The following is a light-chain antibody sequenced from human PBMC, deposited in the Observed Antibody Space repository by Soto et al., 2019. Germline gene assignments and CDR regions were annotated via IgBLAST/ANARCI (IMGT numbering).Light chain of an antibody. J-gene: IGLJ2*01. V-gene: IGLV2-14*01. CDR2: EAA. Sequence: QSARTQPASVSGSPGQSITISCTGTSNDIGANNYVSWYQHHPGKAPKILIYEAANRPSGVSHRFSGSKSANTASLTISGLQAEYEADYFCTSYTSTSTLVFGGGTKLTVL. CDR1: SNDIGANNY. CDR3: TSYTSTSTLV.